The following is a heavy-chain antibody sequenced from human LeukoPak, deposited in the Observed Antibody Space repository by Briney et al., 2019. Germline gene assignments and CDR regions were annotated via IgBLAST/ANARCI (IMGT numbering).Heavy chain of an antibody. CDR1: GFTFSSYA. D-gene: IGHD3-3*01. V-gene: IGHV3-23*01. CDR3: AKDETPNTGVVIISYFDY. J-gene: IGHJ4*02. Sequence: PGGSLRLSCAASGFTFSSYAMSWVRQAPGKGLEWVSAISGSGGSTYYADSVKGRFTISRDNSKNTLYLQMNSLRAEDTAVYYCAKDETPNTGVVIISYFDYWAREPWSPSPQ. CDR2: ISGSGGST.